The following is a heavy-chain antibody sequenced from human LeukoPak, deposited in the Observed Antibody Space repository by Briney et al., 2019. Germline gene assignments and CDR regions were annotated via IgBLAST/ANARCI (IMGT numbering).Heavy chain of an antibody. Sequence: GGSLRLTCSASGFTFSSHAMYWVRQAPGRGLEFVAAITISGDGTYYADSVKGRFTISRDNSKNTLFLQLRSLRAADTAVYYCVTAYQIWTLWYFDYWGQGTLVTVSS. D-gene: IGHD3/OR15-3a*01. V-gene: IGHV3-64D*06. CDR1: GFTFSSHA. CDR3: VTAYQIWTLWYFDY. CDR2: ITISGDGT. J-gene: IGHJ4*02.